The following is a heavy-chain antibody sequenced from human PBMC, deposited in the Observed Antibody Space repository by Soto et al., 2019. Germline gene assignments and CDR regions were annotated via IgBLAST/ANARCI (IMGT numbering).Heavy chain of an antibody. D-gene: IGHD5-12*01. J-gene: IGHJ6*02. CDR3: ARGEMATIYYYYYGMDV. CDR2: IIPIFGTA. CDR1: GGTFSSYT. V-gene: IGHV1-69*13. Sequence: SVKVSCKASGGTFSSYTISWVRQAPGQGLEWVGGIIPIFGTANYAQKFQGRVTITADESTSTAYMELSSLRSEDTAVYYCARGEMATIYYYYYGMDVWGQGTTVTVSS.